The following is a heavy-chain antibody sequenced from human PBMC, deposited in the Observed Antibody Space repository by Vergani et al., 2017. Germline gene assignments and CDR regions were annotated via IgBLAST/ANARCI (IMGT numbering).Heavy chain of an antibody. CDR1: GFTFSSYA. CDR3: ARGPIVSGGSRQTRGYTQGYGMDV. Sequence: EVQLLESGGGLVQPGGSLRLSCAASGFTFSSYAMSWVRQAPGKGLEWVSAISGSGGSTYYADSVKGRFTISRDNSKNTLYLQMNSLRAEDTAVYYCARGPIVSGGSRQTRGYTQGYGMDVWGQGTTVTVSS. V-gene: IGHV3-23*01. J-gene: IGHJ6*02. D-gene: IGHD2-15*01. CDR2: ISGSGGST.